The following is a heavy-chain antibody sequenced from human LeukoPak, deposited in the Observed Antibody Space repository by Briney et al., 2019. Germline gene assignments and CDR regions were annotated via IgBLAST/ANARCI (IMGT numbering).Heavy chain of an antibody. J-gene: IGHJ4*02. CDR1: GGTFSSYA. Sequence: SVKVSCKASGGTFSSYAISRVRQAPGQGLEWTGRIIPILGIANYAQKFQGRVTITADKSTSTAYMELSSLRSEDTAVYYCARDYYGSGSYYGDLDYWGQGTLVTVSS. CDR2: IIPILGIA. V-gene: IGHV1-69*04. D-gene: IGHD3-10*01. CDR3: ARDYYGSGSYYGDLDY.